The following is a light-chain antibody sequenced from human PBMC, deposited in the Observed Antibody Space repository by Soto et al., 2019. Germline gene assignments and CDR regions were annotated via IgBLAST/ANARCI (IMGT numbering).Light chain of an antibody. CDR1: QSISYW. Sequence: IQITQAPSTLSASVGDRVTITCRASQSISYWLAWYQQKPGKAPTLLIYDASTLYGGVPSRFSGSGSGTDFALTITSLQAEDFATYYCQQLRMYPSTFGGGTKVDI. V-gene: IGKV1-5*01. CDR3: QQLRMYPST. J-gene: IGKJ4*01. CDR2: DAS.